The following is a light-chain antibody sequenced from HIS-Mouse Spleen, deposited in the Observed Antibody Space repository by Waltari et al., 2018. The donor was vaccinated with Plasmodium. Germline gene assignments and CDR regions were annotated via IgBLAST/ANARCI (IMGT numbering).Light chain of an antibody. CDR1: QSVSNSY. Sequence: EIVLTLSPGTLSLSPGERATLSCRASQSVSNSYLAWYQQKPGQAPRLLIYGASSRATGIPDRFSGSGSGTDFTLTISRLEPEDFAVYYCQQYGSSPYTFGQGTKLEIK. J-gene: IGKJ2*01. CDR2: GAS. V-gene: IGKV3-20*01. CDR3: QQYGSSPYT.